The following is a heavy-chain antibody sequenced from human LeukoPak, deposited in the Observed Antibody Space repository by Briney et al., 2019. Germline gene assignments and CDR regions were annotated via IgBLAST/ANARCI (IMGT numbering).Heavy chain of an antibody. J-gene: IGHJ4*02. CDR1: GGSISGSIYY. V-gene: IGHV4-39*01. D-gene: IGHD3-22*01. CDR2: IYFSGST. Sequence: SETLCLTCTVSGGSISGSIYYWGWIRQPPGKGLEWIGRIYFSGSTYYNPSLNSRVTISVDTSKNQFSLKLSSVTAADTAAYFCARCPNYYDSSGWHYSGSDYWGQGTLVTVSS. CDR3: ARCPNYYDSSGWHYSGSDY.